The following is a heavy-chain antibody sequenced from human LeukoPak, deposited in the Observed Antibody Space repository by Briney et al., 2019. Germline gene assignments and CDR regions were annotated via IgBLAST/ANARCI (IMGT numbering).Heavy chain of an antibody. CDR1: GYTFTNYY. CDR3: ARDPPDP. Sequence: ASVKVSCKASGYTFTNYYMHWVRQAPGQGLEWMGGIIPIFGTANYAQKFQGRVTITADESTSTAYMELSSLRFEDTAVYYCARDPPDPWGQGTLVTVSS. V-gene: IGHV1-69*13. CDR2: IIPIFGTA. J-gene: IGHJ5*02.